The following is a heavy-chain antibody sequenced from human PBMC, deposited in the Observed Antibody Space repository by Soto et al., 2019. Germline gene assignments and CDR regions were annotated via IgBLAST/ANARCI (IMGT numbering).Heavy chain of an antibody. CDR2: IYYSGST. CDR1: GGSISSGGYY. CDR3: ARRGLYYDYVWGSYHRNHDAFDI. V-gene: IGHV4-31*03. Sequence: SETLSLTCTVSGGSISSGGYYWSWIRQHPGKGLEWIGYIYYSGSTYYNPSLKSRVTISVDTSKNQFSLKRSSVTAADTAVYYCARRGLYYDYVWGSYHRNHDAFDIWGQGTMVTVSS. J-gene: IGHJ3*02. D-gene: IGHD3-16*02.